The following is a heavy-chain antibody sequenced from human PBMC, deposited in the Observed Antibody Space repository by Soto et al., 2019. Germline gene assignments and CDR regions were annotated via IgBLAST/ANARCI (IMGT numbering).Heavy chain of an antibody. D-gene: IGHD6-6*01. CDR1: GGSISSSSYY. CDR3: AASSIAARRGVYYFDY. CDR2: IYYSGST. J-gene: IGHJ4*02. V-gene: IGHV4-39*01. Sequence: SETLSLTCTVSGGSISSSSYYWGWIRQPPGKGLEWIGSIYYSGSTYYNPSLKSRVTISVDTSKNQFSLKLSLVTAADTAVYYCAASSIAARRGVYYFDYWGQGTLVTVSS.